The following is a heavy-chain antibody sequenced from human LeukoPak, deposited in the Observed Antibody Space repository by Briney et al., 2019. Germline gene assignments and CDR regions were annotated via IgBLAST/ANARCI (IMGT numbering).Heavy chain of an antibody. CDR2: INHTGST. J-gene: IGHJ5*02. V-gene: IGHV4-34*01. CDR3: ARGEAGYCSSTSCYGFRWFDP. CDR1: GGSFSGYY. D-gene: IGHD2-2*01. Sequence: PSETLSLTCAVYGGSFSGYYWSWIRQPPGKGLEWIGEINHTGSTNYNPSLKSRVTISVDTSKNQFSLKLSSVTAADTAMYYCARGEAGYCSSTSCYGFRWFDPWGQGTLDTVSS.